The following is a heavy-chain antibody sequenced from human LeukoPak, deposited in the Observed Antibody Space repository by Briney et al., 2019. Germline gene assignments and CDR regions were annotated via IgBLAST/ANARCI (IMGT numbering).Heavy chain of an antibody. D-gene: IGHD6-19*01. CDR3: TRNSGWYGLS. J-gene: IGHJ1*01. CDR1: GFTLSSYE. Sequence: GGSLRLSCTVSGFTLSSYEMSWIRQAPGKGLEWVSSIDYDGGSGHYADSVKGRFTISRDNSNNTLFLHLDSLRGEDTAVYYCTRNSGWYGLSWGQGTLVTVSS. V-gene: IGHV3-23*01. CDR2: IDYDGGSG.